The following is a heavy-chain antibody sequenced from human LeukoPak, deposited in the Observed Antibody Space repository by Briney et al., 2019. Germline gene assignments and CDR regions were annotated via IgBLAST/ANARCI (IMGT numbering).Heavy chain of an antibody. Sequence: GGSLRLPCAASGFTFSSYAMSWVRQAPGKGLEWVSAISGSGGSTYYADSVKGRFTISRDNSKNTLYLQMNSLRAEDTAVYYCAKGYYYDSSGYYRLGYLDYWGQGTLVTVSS. CDR3: AKGYYYDSSGYYRLGYLDY. CDR1: GFTFSSYA. CDR2: ISGSGGST. J-gene: IGHJ4*02. D-gene: IGHD3-22*01. V-gene: IGHV3-23*01.